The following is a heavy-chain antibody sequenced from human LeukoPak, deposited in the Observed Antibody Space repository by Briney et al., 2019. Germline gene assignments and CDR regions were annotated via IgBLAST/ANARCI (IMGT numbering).Heavy chain of an antibody. V-gene: IGHV3-30*02. CDR1: GYTFSSYG. Sequence: GGSLRLSCAACGYTFSSYGMHWVRQAPGKGLEWVAFIRYDGSNKYYADSVKGRFTISRDNSKNTLYLQMNRLRAEDTAVYYCAKDRTIIDFWSGLDYWGQGTLVTVSS. CDR2: IRYDGSNK. D-gene: IGHD3-3*01. J-gene: IGHJ4*02. CDR3: AKDRTIIDFWSGLDY.